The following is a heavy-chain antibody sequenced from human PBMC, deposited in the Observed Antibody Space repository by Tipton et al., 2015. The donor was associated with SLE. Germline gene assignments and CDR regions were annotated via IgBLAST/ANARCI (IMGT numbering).Heavy chain of an antibody. Sequence: LSLTCTVSGGSISSSSYYWGWIRQPPGKGLEWIGSIYYSGSTYDNPSLKSRVTISVDTSKNQFSLKLSSVTAADTAVYYCARASFWSGYYIDYWGQGTLVTVSS. V-gene: IGHV4-39*07. D-gene: IGHD3-3*01. CDR3: ARASFWSGYYIDY. CDR2: IYYSGST. J-gene: IGHJ4*02. CDR1: GGSISSSSYY.